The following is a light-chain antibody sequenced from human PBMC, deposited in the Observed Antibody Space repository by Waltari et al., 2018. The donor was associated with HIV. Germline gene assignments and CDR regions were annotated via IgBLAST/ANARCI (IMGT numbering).Light chain of an antibody. J-gene: IGLJ2*01. CDR3: SSYATSSASVV. V-gene: IGLV2-14*01. CDR2: EVN. Sequence: QSALTQPPSASGSPGQSVTISCTGTSSDVGGYNYVSWYQPHPGKAPQLIIYEVNNRPSGVSIRFSGSKSGNTASLTISGLQAEDEADYYCSSYATSSASVVFGGGTKLTVL. CDR1: SSDVGGYNY.